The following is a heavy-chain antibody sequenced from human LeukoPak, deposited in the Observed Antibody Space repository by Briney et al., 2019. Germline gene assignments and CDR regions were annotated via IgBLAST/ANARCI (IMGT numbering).Heavy chain of an antibody. CDR2: IYYSGST. J-gene: IGHJ6*02. D-gene: IGHD6-13*01. CDR1: GGSISSYY. CDR3: ARLAAAGTYYYYGMDV. V-gene: IGHV4-59*01. Sequence: SETLSLTCTVSGGSISSYYWSWIRQPPGKGLEWIGYIYYSGSTNYNPSLKSRVTISVDTSKNQFSLKLSSVTAADTAVYYSARLAAAGTYYYYGMDVWGQGTTVTVSS.